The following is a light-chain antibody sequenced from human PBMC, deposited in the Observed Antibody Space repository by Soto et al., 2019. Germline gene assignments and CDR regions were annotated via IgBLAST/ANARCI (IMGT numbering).Light chain of an antibody. CDR1: QSVRNNY. CDR3: QQYGSSPWT. J-gene: IGKJ1*01. V-gene: IGKV3-20*01. Sequence: EIVLTQSPGTLSLSPGERATLSCRASQSVRNNYLAWYQQKPGQAPRLLIYAASGRATGIPDRFSGSGSGTDFTLTISRLEPEEFAVYQCQQYGSSPWTFGQGTKVDIK. CDR2: AAS.